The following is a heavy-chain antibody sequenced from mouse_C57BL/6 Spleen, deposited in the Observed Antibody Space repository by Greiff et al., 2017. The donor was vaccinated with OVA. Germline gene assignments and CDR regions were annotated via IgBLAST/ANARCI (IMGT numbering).Heavy chain of an antibody. V-gene: IGHV1-15*01. CDR2: IDPETGGT. Sequence: QVQLQQSGAELVRPGASVTLSCKASGYTFTDYEMHWVKQTPVHGLEWIGAIDPETGGTAYNQKFKGKAILTADKSSSTAYMELRSLTSEDSAVYYGTRSDYSNYVWFAYWGQGTLVTVSA. CDR3: TRSDYSNYVWFAY. J-gene: IGHJ3*01. D-gene: IGHD2-5*01. CDR1: GYTFTDYE.